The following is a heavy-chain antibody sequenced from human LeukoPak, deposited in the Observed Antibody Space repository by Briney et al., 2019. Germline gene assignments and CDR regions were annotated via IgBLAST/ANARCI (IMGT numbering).Heavy chain of an antibody. Sequence: SETLSLTCTVSGGSISSSSYYWGWIRQPPGKGLEWIGSIYYSGSTYYNPSLKSRVTISVDTSKNQFSLKLSSVTAADTAVYYGARDRGGEDSYGGFDAFDIWGQGTMVTVSS. J-gene: IGHJ3*02. CDR2: IYYSGST. CDR1: GGSISSSSYY. CDR3: ARDRGGEDSYGGFDAFDI. V-gene: IGHV4-39*07. D-gene: IGHD5-18*01.